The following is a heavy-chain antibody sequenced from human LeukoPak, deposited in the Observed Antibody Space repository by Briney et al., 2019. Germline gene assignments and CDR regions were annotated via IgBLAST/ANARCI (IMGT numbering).Heavy chain of an antibody. V-gene: IGHV3-48*03. D-gene: IGHD2-21*02. CDR3: ARVLCGGDCWGGRGAFDI. CDR2: ITSSGSTI. Sequence: GGSLRLSCAASGFTFSSYEMNWVRQAPGKGLEWVSYITSSGSTIYYADSVKGRFTISRDNAKNSLYLQMSSPRAEDTAVYYCARVLCGGDCWGGRGAFDIWGQGTMVTVSS. CDR1: GFTFSSYE. J-gene: IGHJ3*02.